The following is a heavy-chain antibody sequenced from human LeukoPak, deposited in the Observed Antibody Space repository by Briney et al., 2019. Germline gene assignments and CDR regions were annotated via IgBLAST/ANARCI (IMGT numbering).Heavy chain of an antibody. CDR2: MTPNSGNT. CDR3: ARGRPDYYDFWSGYYEGFDY. CDR1: GYTCASCD. V-gene: IGHV1-8*01. J-gene: IGHJ4*02. Sequence: ASAKLSCKASGYTCASCDMDWVRQGTRQRLECMGWMTPNSGNTGYAQKFQGRVTMNRNTSISTAYMELSSLRSEYTAVYYCARGRPDYYDFWSGYYEGFDYWRQGTLVTVSS. D-gene: IGHD3-3*01.